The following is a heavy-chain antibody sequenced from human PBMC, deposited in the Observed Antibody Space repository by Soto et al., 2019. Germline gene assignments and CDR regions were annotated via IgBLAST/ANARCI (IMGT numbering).Heavy chain of an antibody. CDR2: IYHSGST. Sequence: SETLSLTCAVSGGSISSGGYSWSWIRQPPGKGLEWIGYIYHSGSTYYNPSLKSRVTISVDRSKNQFSLKLSSVTAADTAVYYCASGRYYYDSSGGFHGMDVWGQGTTVTVSS. CDR3: ASGRYYYDSSGGFHGMDV. V-gene: IGHV4-30-2*01. CDR1: GGSISSGGYS. J-gene: IGHJ6*02. D-gene: IGHD3-22*01.